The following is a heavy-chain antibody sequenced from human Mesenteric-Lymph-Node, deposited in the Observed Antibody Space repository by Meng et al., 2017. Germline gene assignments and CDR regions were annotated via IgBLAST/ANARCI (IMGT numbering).Heavy chain of an antibody. V-gene: IGHV4-59*12. CDR3: ARARSDYDFWSGYFPADFDY. J-gene: IGHJ4*02. CDR1: GGSISSYY. D-gene: IGHD3-3*01. Sequence: SETLSLTCTVSGGSISSYYWSWIRQPPGKGLEWIGYIYYTGSTNYNPSLKSRVTISIDTSKNQFSLKLSSVTAADTAVYYCARARSDYDFWSGYFPADFDYWGQGTLVTVSS. CDR2: IYYTGST.